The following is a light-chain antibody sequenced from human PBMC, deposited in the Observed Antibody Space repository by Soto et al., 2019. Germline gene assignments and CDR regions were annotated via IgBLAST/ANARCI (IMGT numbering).Light chain of an antibody. Sequence: DIQMTQSPSSLSASVGDRVTITCRASQTISTYLNWYQQKPGKAPKILIYAASTLQSGVPSRVSGSGSGTDFTLTITSLQPEDFASYYCQQSYRTPPTFGGGTKVEIK. V-gene: IGKV1-39*01. J-gene: IGKJ4*01. CDR1: QTISTY. CDR2: AAS. CDR3: QQSYRTPPT.